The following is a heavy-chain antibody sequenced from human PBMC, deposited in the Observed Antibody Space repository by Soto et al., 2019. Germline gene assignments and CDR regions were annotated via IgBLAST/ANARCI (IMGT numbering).Heavy chain of an antibody. CDR2: IWSDGSRQ. Sequence: GGSLRLSCAASRLTFTTYDMHWVRQAPGKGLEWVALIWSDGSRQFYGDSVKGRFTISRDNSKNTLSLQMNSLREDDTALYYCTKDINMGGVDVWGQGTTVTVSS. CDR1: RLTFTTYD. V-gene: IGHV3-30*02. CDR3: TKDINMGGVDV. J-gene: IGHJ6*02. D-gene: IGHD1-20*01.